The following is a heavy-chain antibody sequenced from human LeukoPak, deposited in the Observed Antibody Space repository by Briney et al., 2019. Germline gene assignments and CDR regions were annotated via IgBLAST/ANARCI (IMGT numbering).Heavy chain of an antibody. V-gene: IGHV3-23*01. CDR1: GFTFSSYA. CDR2: ISGSGGST. D-gene: IGHD6-6*01. CDR3: AKAYTIAARPRVIDY. Sequence: GGSLRLSCAASGFTFSSYAMSWVRRAPGKGLEWVSAISGSGGSTYYADSVKGRFTISRDNSKNTLYLQMNSLRAEDTAVYYCAKAYTIAARPRVIDYWGQGTLVTVSS. J-gene: IGHJ4*02.